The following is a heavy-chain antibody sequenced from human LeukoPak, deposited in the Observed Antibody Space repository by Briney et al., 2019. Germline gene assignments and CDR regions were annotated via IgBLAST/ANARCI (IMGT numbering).Heavy chain of an antibody. CDR2: INPNSGGT. J-gene: IGHJ5*02. D-gene: IGHD2-21*01. Sequence: ASVKVSCKASGYTFTSYDINWVRQATGQGLEWMGWINPNSGGTDYAQKFQGWVTMTRDTSISTAYMELSRLRSDDTAVYYCARDLGDSTGYGIDPWGQGTLVTVSS. CDR1: GYTFTSYD. CDR3: ARDLGDSTGYGIDP. V-gene: IGHV1-2*04.